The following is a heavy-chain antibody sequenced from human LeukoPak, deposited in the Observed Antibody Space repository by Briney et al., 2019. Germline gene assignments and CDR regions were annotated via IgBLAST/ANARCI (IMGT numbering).Heavy chain of an antibody. CDR3: AKAKTQAMVLPGNY. D-gene: IGHD5-18*01. CDR1: GFTFNNYA. Sequence: PGGSLRLSCAASGFTFNNYAMNWVRQAPGKGLEWVSTISGSGDTTSYADSVKGRFTISRDNSKNTLYLQMNSLRAEDTAVYYCAKAKTQAMVLPGNYWGQGTLVTVSS. V-gene: IGHV3-23*01. J-gene: IGHJ4*02. CDR2: ISGSGDTT.